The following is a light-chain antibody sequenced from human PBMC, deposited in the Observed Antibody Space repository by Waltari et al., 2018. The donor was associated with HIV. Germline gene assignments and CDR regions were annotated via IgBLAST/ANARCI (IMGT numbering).Light chain of an antibody. CDR3: MQGTHWPYN. Sequence: DVVMTQSPLSLPVTLGQPASISCRSSQSLIYRDGNTYLIWFQQRPGQSPRRLIYKVSNRDSGVPDRFSGSGSGTDFTLKISRVEAEDVGVYYCMQGTHWPYNFGQGTKLEIK. V-gene: IGKV2-30*01. CDR2: KVS. J-gene: IGKJ2*01. CDR1: QSLIYRDGNTY.